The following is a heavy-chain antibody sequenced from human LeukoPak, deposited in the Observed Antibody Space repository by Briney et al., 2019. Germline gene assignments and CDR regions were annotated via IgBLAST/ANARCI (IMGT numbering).Heavy chain of an antibody. V-gene: IGHV3-43*02. J-gene: IGHJ4*02. CDR2: ISGDGGST. CDR3: AKDIKSSTIFDY. D-gene: IGHD5-24*01. CDR1: GFTFDDYA. Sequence: PGGSLRLSCAASGFTFDDYAMHWVRQAPGKGLEWVSLISGDGGSTYYADSVKGRFTISRDYSKNSLYLQMNSLRTEDTALYYCAKDIKSSTIFDYWGQGTLVTVSS.